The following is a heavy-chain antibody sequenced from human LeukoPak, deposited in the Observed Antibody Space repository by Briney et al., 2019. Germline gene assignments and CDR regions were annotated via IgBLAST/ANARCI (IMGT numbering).Heavy chain of an antibody. CDR3: ARLDDSNSRRPENDASDV. CDR2: IYSGGDT. J-gene: IGHJ3*01. D-gene: IGHD3-22*01. V-gene: IGHV3-66*02. Sequence: SGGSPRLSCAVSGSTVKRNYMSWARQAPGKGLEWVSVIYSGGDTYYADSVKGRFTISRDNSKNTVYLQMNNLRPEDTAVYYCARLDDSNSRRPENDASDVWGQGTTVTVSS. CDR1: GSTVKRNY.